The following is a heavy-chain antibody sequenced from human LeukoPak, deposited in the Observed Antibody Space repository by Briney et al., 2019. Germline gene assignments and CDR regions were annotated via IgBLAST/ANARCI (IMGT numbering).Heavy chain of an antibody. J-gene: IGHJ5*02. CDR2: IIPIFGTA. CDR3: ATRVRDDYGDYGSHWFDP. D-gene: IGHD4-17*01. V-gene: IGHV1-69*13. CDR1: GGTFSSYA. Sequence: GPSVKVSCKASGGTFSSYAISRVRQAPGQEREWMGGIIPIFGTANYAQKFQGRVTITADESTSTAYMELSSLRSEDTAVYYCATRVRDDYGDYGSHWFDPWGQGTLVTVPS.